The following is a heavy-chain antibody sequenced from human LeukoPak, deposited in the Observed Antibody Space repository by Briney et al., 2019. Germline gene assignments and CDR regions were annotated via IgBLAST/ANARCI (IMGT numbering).Heavy chain of an antibody. D-gene: IGHD1-26*01. Sequence: GGSLRLSCAASGFTFSSYEMNWVRQAPGKGLEWVSYISISGSTIYYADSVKGRFTISRENAKNSLYLQMNSRRVEDTAVYYCARDFGNWEQNGGYYFDYWGKGTLVTVSS. CDR1: GFTFSSYE. J-gene: IGHJ4*02. CDR3: ARDFGNWEQNGGYYFDY. V-gene: IGHV3-48*03. CDR2: ISISGSTI.